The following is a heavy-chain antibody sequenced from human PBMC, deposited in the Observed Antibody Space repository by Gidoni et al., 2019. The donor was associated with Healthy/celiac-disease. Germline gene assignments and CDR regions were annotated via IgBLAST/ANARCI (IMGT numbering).Heavy chain of an antibody. CDR1: GGSSRGYS. Sequence: QVQLPQWGAGLLKPSATMSLTCAVSGGSSRGYSWSWIRQPPGQGLEWIGEINHRGSTNYNPSLKSRVTISVDTSKNQFSLKLSSVTAADTAVYYCARGAGYSSGWYWPNGRCYFDYWGQGTLVTVSS. CDR2: INHRGST. CDR3: ARGAGYSSGWYWPNGRCYFDY. D-gene: IGHD6-19*01. J-gene: IGHJ4*02. V-gene: IGHV4-34*01.